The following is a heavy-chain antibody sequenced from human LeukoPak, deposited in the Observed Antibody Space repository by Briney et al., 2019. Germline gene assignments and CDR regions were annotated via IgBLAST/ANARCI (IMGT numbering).Heavy chain of an antibody. Sequence: SETLSLTCAVYGGSFSGYYWSWIRQPPGKGLEWIGEINHSGSTNYNPSLKSRVTISVDTSKNQFSLKLSSVTAADTAVYFCARGGYSGYDLDSWGQGTLVTVSS. V-gene: IGHV4-34*01. J-gene: IGHJ4*02. CDR3: ARGGYSGYDLDS. CDR1: GGSFSGYY. D-gene: IGHD5-12*01. CDR2: INHSGST.